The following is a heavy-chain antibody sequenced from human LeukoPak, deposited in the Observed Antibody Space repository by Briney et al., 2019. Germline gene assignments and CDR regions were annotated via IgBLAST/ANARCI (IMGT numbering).Heavy chain of an antibody. CDR3: ARDHGTLGYYYYYMDV. V-gene: IGHV3-11*01. J-gene: IGHJ6*03. D-gene: IGHD1-1*01. CDR2: ISSSGSTI. CDR1: GFTFSDYH. Sequence: GGSLRLSCAASGFTFSDYHMSWIRQAPGKGLEWVSYISSSGSTIYYADSAKGRFTISRDNAKNSLYLQMNSLRAEDTAVYYCARDHGTLGYYYYYMDVWGKGTTVTVSS.